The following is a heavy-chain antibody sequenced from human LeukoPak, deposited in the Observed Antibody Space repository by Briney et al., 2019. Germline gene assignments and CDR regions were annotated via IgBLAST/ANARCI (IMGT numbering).Heavy chain of an antibody. Sequence: GGSLRLSCAASGFSFSSYWMSWVRQAPGKGLEWVANIKQDGSEKYYVDSVKGRFTISRDNAKNSLHLQMNSLRAEDTAVYYCARATTPYWVGYWGQGTLVTVSS. CDR3: ARATTPYWVGY. J-gene: IGHJ4*02. CDR2: IKQDGSEK. CDR1: GFSFSSYW. D-gene: IGHD1-1*01. V-gene: IGHV3-7*01.